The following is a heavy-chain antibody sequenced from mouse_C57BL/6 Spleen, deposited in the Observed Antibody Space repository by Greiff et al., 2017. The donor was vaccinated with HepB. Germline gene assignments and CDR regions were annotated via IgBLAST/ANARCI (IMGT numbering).Heavy chain of an antibody. J-gene: IGHJ4*01. D-gene: IGHD1-1*01. CDR1: GFTFTDYY. V-gene: IGHV7-3*01. Sequence: EVKLMESGGGLVQPGGSLSLSCAASGFTFTDYYMSWVRQPPGKALEWLGFIRNKANGYTTEYSASVKGRFTISRDTSQSILYLQMNALRAEDSATYYCARYPHYYGNSPYYAMDYWGQGTSVTVSS. CDR2: IRNKANGYTT. CDR3: ARYPHYYGNSPYYAMDY.